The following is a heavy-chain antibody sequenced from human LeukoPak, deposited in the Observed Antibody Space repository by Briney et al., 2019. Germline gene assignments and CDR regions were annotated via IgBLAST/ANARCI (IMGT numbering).Heavy chain of an antibody. D-gene: IGHD2/OR15-2a*01. CDR2: IYPSSGGT. Sequence: VASVKVSCKASGYTFTNYHMHWVRQAPGQGLEWMGRIYPSSGGTNYAQKFQGRITLTTDTSINTAYMELSRLRFDDTAVYYCARDLPFKDWGQGTLVTVSS. V-gene: IGHV1-2*06. J-gene: IGHJ4*02. CDR3: ARDLPFKD. CDR1: GYTFTNYH.